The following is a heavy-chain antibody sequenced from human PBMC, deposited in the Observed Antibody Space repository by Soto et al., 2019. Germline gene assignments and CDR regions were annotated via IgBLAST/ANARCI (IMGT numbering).Heavy chain of an antibody. CDR3: ARVEGSGTYYYYFQY. J-gene: IGHJ4*02. Sequence: GASVKVSCKASGYIFSSNGFSWVRQAPGQGLEWMGWISSHDDKTNYALKFQDRITLTTDTSTSTAYMELRSLRSDDTAVYYCARVEGSGTYYYYFQYWGQGTLVTVSS. CDR1: GYIFSSNG. CDR2: ISSHDDKT. D-gene: IGHD3-10*01. V-gene: IGHV1-18*01.